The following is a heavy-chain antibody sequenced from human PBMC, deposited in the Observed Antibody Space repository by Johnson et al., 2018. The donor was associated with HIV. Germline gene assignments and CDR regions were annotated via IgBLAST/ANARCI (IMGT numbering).Heavy chain of an antibody. D-gene: IGHD3-16*01. CDR3: ARDLNHFGGAFDS. J-gene: IGHJ3*02. V-gene: IGHV3-30*04. CDR2: ISYDGSNK. Sequence: QVQLVESGGGVVQPGRSLRLSCAASGFTFSSYAMHWVRQAPGKGLEWVAVISYDGSNKYYADSVKGRFTISRDNSKNTLYLQMNSLRAEDTAVYYCARDLNHFGGAFDSWGQGTMVTVSS. CDR1: GFTFSSYA.